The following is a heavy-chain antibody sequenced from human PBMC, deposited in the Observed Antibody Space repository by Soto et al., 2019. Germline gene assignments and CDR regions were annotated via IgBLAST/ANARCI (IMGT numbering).Heavy chain of an antibody. CDR1: GGSISSGGYY. V-gene: IGHV4-31*03. Sequence: SETLSLTCTVSGGSISSGGYYWSWIRQHPGKGLEWIGYIYYSGSTYYNPSLKSRVTISVDTSKNQFSLKLSSVTAADTAVYYCAIVATNMVPGRWSDPSGQATLLTFPS. CDR3: AIVATNMVPGRWSDP. D-gene: IGHD3-10*01. CDR2: IYYSGST. J-gene: IGHJ5*01.